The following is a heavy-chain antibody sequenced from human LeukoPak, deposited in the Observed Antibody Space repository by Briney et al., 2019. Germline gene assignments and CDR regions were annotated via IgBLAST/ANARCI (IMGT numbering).Heavy chain of an antibody. Sequence: SETLSLTCTVSGGSISSSSYYWGWIRQPPGKGLEWIGNIYYSGSTYYNPSLKSRVTISVDTSKNQFSLKLSSVTAADTAVYYCARRYYYYGSGSYRVNWFDPWGQGTLVTVSS. CDR3: ARRYYYYGSGSYRVNWFDP. CDR2: IYYSGST. J-gene: IGHJ5*02. D-gene: IGHD3-10*01. CDR1: GGSISSSSYY. V-gene: IGHV4-39*07.